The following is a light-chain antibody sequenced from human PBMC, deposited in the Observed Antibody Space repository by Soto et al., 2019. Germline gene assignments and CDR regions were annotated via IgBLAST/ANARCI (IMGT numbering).Light chain of an antibody. J-gene: IGKJ4*01. CDR2: AAS. CDR3: QQLNDYPLT. Sequence: DIQLTQSPAFLSASVGDRVTITCRASPDISSYLAWYQQKPGKAPKLLIYAASSLQTGAPLRFSGSGSGTEFTLTISSLQPEDSATYYCQQLNDYPLTFGGGTKVDIK. V-gene: IGKV1-9*01. CDR1: PDISSY.